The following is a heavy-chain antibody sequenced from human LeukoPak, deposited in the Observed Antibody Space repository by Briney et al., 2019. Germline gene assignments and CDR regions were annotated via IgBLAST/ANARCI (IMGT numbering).Heavy chain of an antibody. V-gene: IGHV3-23*01. CDR2: ISGSGGST. CDR3: AKDICSSTSCYDLTFDY. Sequence: GGSLRPSCAASGFTFSSYAMSWVRQAPGKGLEWVSAISGSGGSTYYADSVKGRFTISRDNSKNTLYLQMNSLRAEDTAVYYCAKDICSSTSCYDLTFDYWGQGTLVTVSS. CDR1: GFTFSSYA. D-gene: IGHD2-2*01. J-gene: IGHJ4*02.